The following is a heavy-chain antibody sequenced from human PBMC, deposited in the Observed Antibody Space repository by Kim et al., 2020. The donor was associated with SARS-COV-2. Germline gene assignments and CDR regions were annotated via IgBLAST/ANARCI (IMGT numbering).Heavy chain of an antibody. CDR3: ARVVPGTNIVDY. D-gene: IGHD1-7*01. Sequence: TSYADSVKGRFTISRDNAKNTLYLQMNRLSAEDTALYYCARVVPGTNIVDYWGQGTLVTVSS. CDR2: T. J-gene: IGHJ4*02. V-gene: IGHV3-74*01.